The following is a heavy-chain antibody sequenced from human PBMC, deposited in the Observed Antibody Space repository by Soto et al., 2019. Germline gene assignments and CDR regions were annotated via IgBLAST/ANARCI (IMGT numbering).Heavy chain of an antibody. CDR2: IIPIFGTA. V-gene: IGHV1-69*13. CDR1: GGTFSSYA. Sequence: SVKVSCKASGGTFSSYAISWVRQAPGQGLEWMGGIIPIFGTANYAQKFQGRVTITADESTSTAYIELSSLRSEDTAVYYCARSILWFGELRWWFDPWGQGTLVTVSS. J-gene: IGHJ5*02. CDR3: ARSILWFGELRWWFDP. D-gene: IGHD3-10*01.